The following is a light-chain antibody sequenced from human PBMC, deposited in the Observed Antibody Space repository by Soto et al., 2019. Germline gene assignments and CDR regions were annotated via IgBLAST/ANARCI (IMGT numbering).Light chain of an antibody. Sequence: QYALTQPPSASGSPGQSVTISCTGTSSDIGAYNYVSWYQQYPGKAPKLMIYEVSKRPSGVPDRFSGSKSGNMASLTVSGLQTEDEADYYCTSYVGRDTGVFGGGTKVTVL. CDR3: TSYVGRDTGV. V-gene: IGLV2-8*01. CDR2: EVS. J-gene: IGLJ3*02. CDR1: SSDIGAYNY.